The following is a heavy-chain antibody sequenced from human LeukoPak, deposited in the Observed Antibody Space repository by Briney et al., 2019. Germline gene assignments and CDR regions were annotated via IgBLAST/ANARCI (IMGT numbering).Heavy chain of an antibody. Sequence: GGSLRLSCAASGFAFSDYYMSWIRQAPGKGLEWVSYISSSGSTIYYADSVKGRFTISRDNAKNSLYLQMNSLRAEDTAVYYCASSVWFGESIDCWGQGTLVTVSS. V-gene: IGHV3-11*01. J-gene: IGHJ4*02. CDR1: GFAFSDYY. D-gene: IGHD3-10*01. CDR2: ISSSGSTI. CDR3: ASSVWFGESIDC.